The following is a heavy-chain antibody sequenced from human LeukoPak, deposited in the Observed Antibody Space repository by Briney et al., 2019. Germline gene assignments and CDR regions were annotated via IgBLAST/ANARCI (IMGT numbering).Heavy chain of an antibody. J-gene: IGHJ4*02. CDR3: ARVSSSSWYDPRRGFYFDY. CDR2: IYYSGST. D-gene: IGHD6-13*01. CDR1: GGPISSYY. V-gene: IGHV4-59*01. Sequence: PSETLSLTCTVSGGPISSYYWSWIRQPPGKGLEWIGYIYYSGSTNYNPSLKSRVTISVDTSKNQFSLKLSSVTAADTAVYYCARVSSSSWYDPRRGFYFDYWGQGTLVTVSS.